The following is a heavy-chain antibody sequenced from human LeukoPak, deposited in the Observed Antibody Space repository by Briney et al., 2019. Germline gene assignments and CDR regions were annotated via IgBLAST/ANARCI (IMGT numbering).Heavy chain of an antibody. CDR3: AGGAGWSIDY. V-gene: IGHV3-7*01. CDR1: GFTFSDYW. CDR2: LRQDGSEI. D-gene: IGHD2-15*01. J-gene: IGHJ4*02. Sequence: GGSLRLSCAASGFTFSDYWMNWVRQAPGKGLEWVAILRQDGSEILYVDSVKGRFTISRDNAKNSLYLQMNSLRAEDTAVYYCAGGAGWSIDYWGQGTLVTVSS.